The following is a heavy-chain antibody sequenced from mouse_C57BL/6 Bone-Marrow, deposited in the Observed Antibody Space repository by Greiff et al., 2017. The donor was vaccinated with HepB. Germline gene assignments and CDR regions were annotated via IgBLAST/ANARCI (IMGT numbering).Heavy chain of an antibody. D-gene: IGHD1-1*01. CDR1: GYTFTSYW. V-gene: IGHV1-69*01. Sequence: QVQLQQSGAELVMPGASVKLSCKASGYTFTSYWMHWVKQRPGQGLEWIGEIDPSDSYTNYNQKFKGKSTLTVDKSSSTAYMQLSSLTSEDSAVYYCAMVTTVRGYWGQGTTLTVSS. CDR3: AMVTTVRGY. CDR2: IDPSDSYT. J-gene: IGHJ2*01.